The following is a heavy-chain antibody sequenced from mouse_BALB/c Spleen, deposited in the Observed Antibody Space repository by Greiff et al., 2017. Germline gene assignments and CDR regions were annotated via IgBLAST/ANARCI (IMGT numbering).Heavy chain of an antibody. J-gene: IGHJ4*01. CDR3: AKFITTVVATPMDY. Sequence: VMLVESGPGLVAPSQSLSITCTVSGFSLTSYGVHWVRQPPGKGLEWLGVIWAGGSTNYNSALMSRLSISKDNSKSQVFLKMNSLQTDDTAMYYCAKFITTVVATPMDYWGQGTSVTVSS. CDR2: IWAGGST. V-gene: IGHV2-9*02. D-gene: IGHD1-1*01. CDR1: GFSLTSYG.